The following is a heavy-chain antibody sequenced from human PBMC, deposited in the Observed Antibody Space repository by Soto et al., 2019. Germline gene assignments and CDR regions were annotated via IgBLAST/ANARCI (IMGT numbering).Heavy chain of an antibody. D-gene: IGHD3-16*01. CDR3: ARGGVTQENWFDP. CDR2: IIPILGIA. V-gene: IGHV1-69*02. CDR1: GGTFSSYT. J-gene: IGHJ5*02. Sequence: QVQLVQSGAEVKKPGSSVKVSCKASGGTFSSYTISWVRQAPGQGLEWMGRIIPILGIANYAQKFQGRVTITADKSTSTAYMELSSLRSEDTAVYYFARGGVTQENWFDPWGQGTLVTVSS.